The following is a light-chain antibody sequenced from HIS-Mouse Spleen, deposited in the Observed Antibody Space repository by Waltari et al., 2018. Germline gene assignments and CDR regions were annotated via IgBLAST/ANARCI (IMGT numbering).Light chain of an antibody. CDR2: RNK. Sequence: QSVLTQPPSASGTPGQKVTISCSGSSSNIGSNYVYWYPQLPGTAPKLLIYRNKQRPSGVPDRFSGSKSGTSASLAISGLRSEDEADYYCAAWDDSLSGHVVFGGGTKLTVL. V-gene: IGLV1-47*01. CDR3: AAWDDSLSGHVV. J-gene: IGLJ2*01. CDR1: SSNIGSNY.